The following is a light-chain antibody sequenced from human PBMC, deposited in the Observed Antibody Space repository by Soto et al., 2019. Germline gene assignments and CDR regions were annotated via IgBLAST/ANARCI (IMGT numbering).Light chain of an antibody. CDR2: KAS. Sequence: DVQMTQSPSTRSGSLGDRVTITCRASHTIRGWFACYQQKPGKAPKLLIYKASTLKSGVPSRFSGSGSGTEFTLTISSLKNDDFATYDRQHYNSYSEAFGQGTKVDIK. CDR3: QHYNSYSEA. V-gene: IGKV1-5*03. CDR1: HTIRGW. J-gene: IGKJ1*01.